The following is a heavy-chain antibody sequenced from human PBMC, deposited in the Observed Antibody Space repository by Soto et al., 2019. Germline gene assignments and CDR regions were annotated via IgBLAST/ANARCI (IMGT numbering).Heavy chain of an antibody. Sequence: ASLKVSFKASGYTCTTYDINWVRQAPGQGLEWLGWMEPKSGRTGYAHNCQGRITMTRNISRNTAHMELSSLQSEDKAVYYCARERKFDFWRKGLDVWGQGTTVTVSS. CDR2: MEPKSGRT. V-gene: IGHV1-8*01. CDR1: GYTCTTYD. CDR3: ARERKFDFWRKGLDV. J-gene: IGHJ6*02. D-gene: IGHD3-3*01.